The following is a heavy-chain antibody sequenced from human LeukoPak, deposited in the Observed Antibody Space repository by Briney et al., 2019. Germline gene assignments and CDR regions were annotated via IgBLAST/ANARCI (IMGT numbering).Heavy chain of an antibody. CDR1: GFTFSSTW. J-gene: IGHJ6*04. CDR2: IQPDGSEG. D-gene: IGHD3-3*01. V-gene: IGHV3-7*01. CDR3: ARDRSITNFGVVRRNKAGTLDV. Sequence: GGSLRLSCAASGFTFSSTWMSWVRQAPGKGLEWVGNIQPDGSEGYPVDSVKGRLTISRDNARNSLFLQMNSLRVEDTAIYYCARDRSITNFGVVRRNKAGTLDVWGKGTTVIVSS.